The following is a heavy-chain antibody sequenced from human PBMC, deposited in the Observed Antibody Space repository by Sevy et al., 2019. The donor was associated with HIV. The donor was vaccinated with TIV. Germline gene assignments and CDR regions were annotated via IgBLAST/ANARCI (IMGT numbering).Heavy chain of an antibody. CDR3: ARGLLGYSYGYAALGY. V-gene: IGHV3-33*01. Sequence: GESLKISCAASGFTFSSYGMHWVRQAPGKGMEWVAAIWYDGSNKYYADSVKGRFTISRDNSNNTLYLHLTSRRAEDTALYYCARGLLGYSYGYAALGYWGQGTLVTVSS. CDR2: IWYDGSNK. CDR1: GFTFSSYG. J-gene: IGHJ4*02. D-gene: IGHD5-18*01.